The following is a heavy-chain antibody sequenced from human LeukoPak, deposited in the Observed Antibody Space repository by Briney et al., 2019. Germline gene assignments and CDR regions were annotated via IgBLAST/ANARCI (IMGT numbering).Heavy chain of an antibody. Sequence: AASVKVSCKASGGTFSSYTISWVRQAPGQRLEWMGWINTGNGNTKYSQKLQGRVTITRDTSASTAYMELNSLRSEDTAVYYCASAHPTGPTGDFYYCELGSSTPLGYWGQGTVVTVSS. V-gene: IGHV1-3*04. CDR3: ASAHPTGPTGDFYYCELGSSTPLGY. J-gene: IGHJ4*02. CDR1: GGTFSSYT. D-gene: IGHD2-21*02. CDR2: INTGNGNT.